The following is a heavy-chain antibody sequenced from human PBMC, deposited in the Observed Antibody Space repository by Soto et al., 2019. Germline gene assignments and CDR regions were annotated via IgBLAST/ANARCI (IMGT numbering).Heavy chain of an antibody. J-gene: IGHJ5*02. Sequence: QVTLKESGPVLVKPTETLTLRCTVSGLSITDSEMGVSWIRQPPGQPLEWLAHIDSSGEKSYRTFLKSRLAISKDTSKSQIVLTMTNMDPADTAAYYCARRLLAVAVSPWFDPWGQGITITVSS. V-gene: IGHV2-26*01. CDR1: GLSITDSEMG. CDR2: IDSSGEK. CDR3: ARRLLAVAVSPWFDP. D-gene: IGHD6-19*01.